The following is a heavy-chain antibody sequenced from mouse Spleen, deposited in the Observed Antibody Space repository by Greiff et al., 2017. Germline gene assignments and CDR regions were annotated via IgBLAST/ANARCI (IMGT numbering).Heavy chain of an antibody. CDR3: TTRGVFITTVVATRGFAY. CDR1: GFNIKDDY. J-gene: IGHJ3*01. Sequence: VQLQQSGAELVRPGASVKLSCTASGFNIKDDYMHWVKQRPEQGLEWIGWIDPENGDTEYASKFQGKATITADTSSNTAYLQLSSLTSEDTAVYYCTTRGVFITTVVATRGFAYWGQGTLVTVSA. D-gene: IGHD1-1*01. CDR2: IDPENGDT. V-gene: IGHV14-4*01.